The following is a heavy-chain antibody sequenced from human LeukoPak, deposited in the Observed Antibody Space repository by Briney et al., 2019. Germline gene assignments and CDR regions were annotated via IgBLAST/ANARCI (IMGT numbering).Heavy chain of an antibody. CDR1: GYSFTSYW. CDR2: VYPCDAGT. J-gene: IGHJ4*02. CDR3: ARHYYGSGSYFPHY. Sequence: GESLKISCNGSGYSFTSYWIGWVRQMPGKGLEGRGIVYPCDAGTKYSPSFQGQVTISADNSISTAYLQWSSLKASEIVMYYCARHYYGSGSYFPHYWGQGPLVTVSS. V-gene: IGHV5-51*01. D-gene: IGHD3-10*01.